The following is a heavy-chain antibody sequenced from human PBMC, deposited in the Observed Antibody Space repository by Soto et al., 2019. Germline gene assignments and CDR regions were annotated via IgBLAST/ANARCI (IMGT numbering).Heavy chain of an antibody. J-gene: IGHJ5*02. CDR3: ARRNGLASDFDP. Sequence: SETLSLTCTVSSGSISTSTSYWGWIRQPPGKGLEWIGYVFSSGYSETTHYNPSLKSRVAISVDTSKNQFSLKLNSVTAADTAVYYCARRNGLASDFDPWGQGTLVTVLS. D-gene: IGHD6-13*01. CDR1: SGSISTSTSY. CDR2: VFSSGYSETT. V-gene: IGHV4-39*01.